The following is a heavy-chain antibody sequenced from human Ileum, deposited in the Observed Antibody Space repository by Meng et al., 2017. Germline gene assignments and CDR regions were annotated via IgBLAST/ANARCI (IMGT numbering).Heavy chain of an antibody. Sequence: GESLKISCGASGFTFRNYAMTWVRQAPGKGLEWVSGISASGDTTFHADSVKGRFTISRDNSKNTLYLQMNSLRVEDTATYFCGRGSAITSYEARSWGQGTLVTVSS. D-gene: IGHD5-18*01. J-gene: IGHJ4*02. CDR1: GFTFRNYA. V-gene: IGHV3-23*01. CDR2: ISASGDTT. CDR3: GRGSAITSYEARS.